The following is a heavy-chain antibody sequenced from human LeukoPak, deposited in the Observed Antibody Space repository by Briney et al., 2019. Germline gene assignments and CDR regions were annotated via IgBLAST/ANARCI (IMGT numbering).Heavy chain of an antibody. J-gene: IGHJ6*02. CDR3: AREGFVGYMDV. Sequence: PGGSLRLSCAASGFTFSSYAMTWVRRAPGKGLEWVSGISGSGMTTYYADSVKGRFTISRDNSKNTLFLQMNSLRAEDTAVYYCAREGFVGYMDVWGQGTTVTVSS. CDR2: ISGSGMTT. CDR1: GFTFSSYA. V-gene: IGHV3-23*01. D-gene: IGHD2-15*01.